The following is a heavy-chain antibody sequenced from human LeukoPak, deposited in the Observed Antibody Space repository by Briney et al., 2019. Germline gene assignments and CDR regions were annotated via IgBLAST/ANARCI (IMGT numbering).Heavy chain of an antibody. CDR1: GYSFTSYW. CDR3: ARRGYYDSSGYYETLDY. CDR2: IYPGDSDT. Sequence: GESLKISCQGSGYSFTSYWIGWVRQMPGKGLEWMGIIYPGDSDTRYSPSFQGQVTISADKSISTAYLQWSSLKASDTAMYYCARRGYYDSSGYYETLDYWGQGTLVTVSS. J-gene: IGHJ4*02. D-gene: IGHD3-22*01. V-gene: IGHV5-51*01.